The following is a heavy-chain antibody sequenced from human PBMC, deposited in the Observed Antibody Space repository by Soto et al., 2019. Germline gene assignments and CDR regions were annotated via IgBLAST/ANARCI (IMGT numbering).Heavy chain of an antibody. CDR1: GGSISSYY. Sequence: QVQLQESGPGLVKPSETLSLTCTVSGGSISSYYWSWIRQPAGKGLGWIGRIYTSGSTNYNPSLKSRVTMSVDTSKNQFSLKLSSVTAADTAVYYCARHSSSSALDYWGQGTLVTVSS. J-gene: IGHJ4*02. CDR3: ARHSSSSALDY. V-gene: IGHV4-4*07. D-gene: IGHD6-6*01. CDR2: IYTSGST.